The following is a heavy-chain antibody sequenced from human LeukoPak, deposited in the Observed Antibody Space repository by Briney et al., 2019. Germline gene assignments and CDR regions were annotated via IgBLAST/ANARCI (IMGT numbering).Heavy chain of an antibody. CDR2: INPNSGGT. D-gene: IGHD3-22*01. V-gene: IGHV1-2*02. Sequence: ASVKVSCKASGYTFTGYYMHWVRQAPGHGLEWMGWINPNSGGTNYAQKFQGRVTMTRDTSISTAYMELSRLRSDDTAVYYCARDYYDSSGSDYWGQGTLVTVSS. CDR1: GYTFTGYY. CDR3: ARDYYDSSGSDY. J-gene: IGHJ4*02.